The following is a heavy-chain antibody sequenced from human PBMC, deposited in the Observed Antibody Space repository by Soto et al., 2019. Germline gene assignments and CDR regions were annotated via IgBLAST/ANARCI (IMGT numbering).Heavy chain of an antibody. CDR3: ARASSSSSAADY. J-gene: IGHJ4*02. V-gene: IGHV4-31*03. Sequence: QVQLQESGPGLVKASQTLSLICNVSGESISSGGYYWSWIRHHPGKGLEWIGYIYDSESAYYNPSLKSRVTMSMDTSKNHFAMKLSSVTAADTAVYYCARASSSSSAADYWGQGTLVTVSS. CDR2: IYDSESA. CDR1: GESISSGGYY. D-gene: IGHD6-6*01.